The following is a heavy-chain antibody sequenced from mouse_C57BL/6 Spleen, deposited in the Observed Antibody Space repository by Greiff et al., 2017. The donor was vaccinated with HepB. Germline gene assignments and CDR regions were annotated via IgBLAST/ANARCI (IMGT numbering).Heavy chain of an antibody. CDR3: ARSLYGNYARYAMDY. CDR2: IDPSDSYT. J-gene: IGHJ4*01. V-gene: IGHV1-69*01. CDR1: GYSFTDYN. Sequence: QVQLQQSGPELVKPGASVKISCKASGYSFTDYNMNWVKQRPGQGLEWIGEIDPSDSYTNYNQKFKGKSTLTVDKSSSTAYMQLSSLTSEDSAVYYCARSLYGNYARYAMDYWGQGTSVTVSS. D-gene: IGHD2-1*01.